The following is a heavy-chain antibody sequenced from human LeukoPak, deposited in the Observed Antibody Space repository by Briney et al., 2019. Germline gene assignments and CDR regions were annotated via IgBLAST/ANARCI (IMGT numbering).Heavy chain of an antibody. CDR2: IFSTGNT. J-gene: IGHJ4*02. CDR1: DYSISTYY. V-gene: IGHV4-4*08. D-gene: IGHD3-10*01. CDR3: ARHRFGQPHFHD. Sequence: KTSETLSCTGSGSDYSISTYYWSWIRQPPGKGLEWIGYIFSTGNTNYKPSLKRRVTMCVETSRKQVSLELHSVTAADTAVYYCARHRFGQPHFHDWGPGTTVTVSS.